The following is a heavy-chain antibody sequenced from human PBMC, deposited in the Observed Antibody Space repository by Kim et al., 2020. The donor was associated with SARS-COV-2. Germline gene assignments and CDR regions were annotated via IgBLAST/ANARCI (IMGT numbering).Heavy chain of an antibody. CDR3: ARVGLLGAYNMDV. D-gene: IGHD3-16*01. CDR2: IRNSGSTI. CDR1: GFSFSGYD. Sequence: GGSLRLSCVVSGFSFSGYDMNWVRQAPGKGLELVSYIRNSGSTIWYADSVKGRFTISRDNAKNSLYLQMNSLSDEDTAVYYCARVGLLGAYNMDVWGQGTTVTVSS. V-gene: IGHV3-48*02. J-gene: IGHJ6*02.